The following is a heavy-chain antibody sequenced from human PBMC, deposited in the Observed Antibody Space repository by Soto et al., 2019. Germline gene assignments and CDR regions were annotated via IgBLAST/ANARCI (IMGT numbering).Heavy chain of an antibody. V-gene: IGHV1-3*01. D-gene: IGHD1-26*01. CDR2: INAGYGNT. CDR3: ARWVGGNYFHY. CDR1: GYTFTSYA. Sequence: QVQLVQSGAEVKKPGASVKASCKASGYTFTSYAMHWVRQAPGQRLEWMGWINAGYGNTKYSQKFQGRVTITRDTSASTAYMELSSLRSEDTAVYYCARWVGGNYFHYWGQGTLVTVSS. J-gene: IGHJ4*02.